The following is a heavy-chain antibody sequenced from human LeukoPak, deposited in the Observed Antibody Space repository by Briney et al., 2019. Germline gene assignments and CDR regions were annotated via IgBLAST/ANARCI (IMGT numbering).Heavy chain of an antibody. Sequence: GGSLRLSCAAYGFTFSNYWMSWVRQAPGKGLEWVANVRPDGSEIQCVDSMKGRFTVSRDNSENSLYLRMSSLRAEDTAAYYCATTTRSRSWDYWGQGTLVTVSS. J-gene: IGHJ4*02. CDR3: ATTTRSRSWDY. CDR2: VRPDGSEI. V-gene: IGHV3-7*01. D-gene: IGHD2-2*01. CDR1: GFTFSNYW.